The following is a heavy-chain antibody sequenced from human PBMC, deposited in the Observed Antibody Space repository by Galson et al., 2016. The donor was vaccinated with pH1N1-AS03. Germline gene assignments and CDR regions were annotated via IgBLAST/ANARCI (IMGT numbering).Heavy chain of an antibody. CDR3: AAGILQQLAYYFTY. D-gene: IGHD6-13*01. J-gene: IGHJ4*02. Sequence: SLRLSCAASGFGFNIYAMSWVRQAPGKGLQWVSGISGSGAGIYYADYLKGRFSISRDNSRNTLYLQVNGLRAEDTAVYFCAAGILQQLAYYFTYWGQGTLVTVSS. CDR2: ISGSGAGI. V-gene: IGHV3-23*01. CDR1: GFGFNIYA.